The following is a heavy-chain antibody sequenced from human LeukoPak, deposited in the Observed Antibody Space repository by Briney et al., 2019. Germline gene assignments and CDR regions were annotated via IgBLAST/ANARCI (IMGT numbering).Heavy chain of an antibody. J-gene: IGHJ4*02. Sequence: PSETLSLTCAVYGGSFGGYYWSWIRQPPGKGLEWIGEINHSGSTNYNPSLKSRVTISVDTSKNQFSLKLSSVTAADTAVYYCARGRGWYPIFDYWGQGTLVTVSS. CDR2: INHSGST. D-gene: IGHD6-19*01. V-gene: IGHV4-34*01. CDR3: ARGRGWYPIFDY. CDR1: GGSFGGYY.